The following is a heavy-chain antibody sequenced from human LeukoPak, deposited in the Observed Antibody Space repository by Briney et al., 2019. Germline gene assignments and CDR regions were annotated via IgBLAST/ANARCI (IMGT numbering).Heavy chain of an antibody. CDR3: TRDPMVRGPPDWFDP. CDR2: IRSKAYGGTT. D-gene: IGHD3-10*01. J-gene: IGHJ5*02. Sequence: QPGRSLRLSCTASGFTFGDYAMSWFRQAPGKGLEWVGFIRSKAYGGTTEYAASVKGRFTISRDDSKSIAYLQMNSLKTEDTAVYYCTRDPMVRGPPDWFDPWGQGTLVTVSS. V-gene: IGHV3-49*03. CDR1: GFTFGDYA.